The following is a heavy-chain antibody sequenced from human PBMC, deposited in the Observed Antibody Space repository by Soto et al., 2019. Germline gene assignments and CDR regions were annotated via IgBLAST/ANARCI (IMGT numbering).Heavy chain of an antibody. CDR3: ARDGQIAVAGRGYFDY. J-gene: IGHJ4*02. V-gene: IGHV3-33*01. D-gene: IGHD6-19*01. CDR2: IWYDGSNK. Sequence: PGGSLRLSCAASGFTFSSYGMHWVRQAPGKGLEWVAVIWYDGSNKYYADYVKGRITISRDNSKNTLYLQMNSLRAEDTVVFYCARDGQIAVAGRGYFDYGGQGTLVTVSS. CDR1: GFTFSSYG.